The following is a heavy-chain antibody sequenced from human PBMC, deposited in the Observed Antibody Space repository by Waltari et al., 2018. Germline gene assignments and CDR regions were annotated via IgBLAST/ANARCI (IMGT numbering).Heavy chain of an antibody. D-gene: IGHD3-16*01. V-gene: IGHV4-59*01. CDR2: IYYSGST. Sequence: QVQLQESGPGLVKPSETLSLTCTVSGGSISSYYWSWIRQPPGKGLEWIGYIYYSGSTNYNPSLKSRVTISVDTSKNQFSLKLSSVTAADTAVYYCASLYDTDAFDIWGQGTMVTVSS. CDR3: ASLYDTDAFDI. J-gene: IGHJ3*02. CDR1: GGSISSYY.